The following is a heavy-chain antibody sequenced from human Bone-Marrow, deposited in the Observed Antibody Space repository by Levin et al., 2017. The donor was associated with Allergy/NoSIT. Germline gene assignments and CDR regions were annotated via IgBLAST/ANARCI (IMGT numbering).Heavy chain of an antibody. V-gene: IGHV3-48*02. CDR3: ARDLPRGYTCDY. D-gene: IGHD5-18*01. CDR2: INGHGDAI. Sequence: SLLLSFFSSFFLFLSSLLNWVRQAPGKGLEWISYINGHGDAIYYADSVEGRFTLSLSNARNSLYLQMSGLTDEDTAVYYCARDLPRGYTCDYWGQGTQVTVFS. J-gene: IGHJ4*02. CDR1: FFLFLSSL.